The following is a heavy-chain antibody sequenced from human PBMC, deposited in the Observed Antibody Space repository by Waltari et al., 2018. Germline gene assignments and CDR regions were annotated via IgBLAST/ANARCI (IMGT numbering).Heavy chain of an antibody. J-gene: IGHJ5*02. CDR3: ARLVRDIVVVPAARGGWFDP. V-gene: IGHV4-39*01. D-gene: IGHD2-2*01. Sequence: QLQLQESGPGLVKPSETLSLTCTVSGGSISRSRYYWGWIRHPPGKGREWFGSIYYSGSTYYNPSLKSRVTISVDTSKNQFSLKLSSVTAADTAVYYCARLVRDIVVVPAARGGWFDPWGQGTLVTVSS. CDR2: IYYSGST. CDR1: GGSISRSRYY.